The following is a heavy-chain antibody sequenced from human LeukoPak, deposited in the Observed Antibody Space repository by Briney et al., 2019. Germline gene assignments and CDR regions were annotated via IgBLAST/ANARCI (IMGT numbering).Heavy chain of an antibody. CDR3: ARGGGLDV. CDR2: INHNGNVN. Sequence: PGGSLRLSSAASGFTFSSYWMNWDRQASGKGLEWVASINHNGNVNYYVDSVKGRFTISRDNAKNSLYLQMSNLRAEDTAVYFCARGGGLDVWGQGATVTVSS. CDR1: GFTFSSYW. J-gene: IGHJ6*02. D-gene: IGHD3-16*01. V-gene: IGHV3-7*03.